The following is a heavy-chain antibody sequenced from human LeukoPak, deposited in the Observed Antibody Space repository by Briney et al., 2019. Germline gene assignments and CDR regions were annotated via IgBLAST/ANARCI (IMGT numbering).Heavy chain of an antibody. D-gene: IGHD6-6*01. CDR3: ARGPTPIAARGGWFDP. V-gene: IGHV3-30*01. CDR1: GFTFSSYA. J-gene: IGHJ5*02. CDR2: ISYDGSNK. Sequence: PGRSLRLSCAASGFTFSSYAMHWVRQAPGKGLEWVAVISYDGSNKYYADSVKGRFTICRDNSKNTLYLQMNSLRAEDTAVYYCARGPTPIAARGGWFDPWGQGTLVTVSS.